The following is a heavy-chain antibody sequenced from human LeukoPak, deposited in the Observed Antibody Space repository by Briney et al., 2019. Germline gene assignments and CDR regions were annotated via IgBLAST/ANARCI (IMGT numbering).Heavy chain of an antibody. CDR1: GFTFSSYA. V-gene: IGHV3-48*04. D-gene: IGHD4-17*01. Sequence: PGGSLRLSCAASGFTFSSYAMSWVRQAPGKGLEWVSYISSSGSTIYYADSVKGRFTISRDNAKNSLYLQMNSLRAEDTAVYYCAREGPYGDYLNYWGQGTLVTVSS. J-gene: IGHJ4*02. CDR2: ISSSGSTI. CDR3: AREGPYGDYLNY.